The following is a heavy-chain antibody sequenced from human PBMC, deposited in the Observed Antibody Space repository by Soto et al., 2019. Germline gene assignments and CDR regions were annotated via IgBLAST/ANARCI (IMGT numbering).Heavy chain of an antibody. D-gene: IGHD3-3*01. V-gene: IGHV1-69*13. J-gene: IGHJ6*02. CDR3: ARDAPIMRKVTIFGVVMSPPYYYYGMDV. Sequence: SVKVSCKASGGTFSSYAISWVRQAPGQGLEWMGGIIPIFGTANYAQKFQGRVTITADESTSTAYMELSSLRSEDTAVYYCARDAPIMRKVTIFGVVMSPPYYYYGMDVWGQGTTVTVSS. CDR1: GGTFSSYA. CDR2: IIPIFGTA.